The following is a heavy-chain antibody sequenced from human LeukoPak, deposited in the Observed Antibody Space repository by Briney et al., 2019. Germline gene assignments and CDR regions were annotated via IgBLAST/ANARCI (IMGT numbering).Heavy chain of an antibody. CDR2: IVVGSGKT. J-gene: IGHJ3*01. CDR3: AADRDYYGSGGDAFDL. CDR1: GFTFTIPS. Sequence: SVKVSCKASGFTFTIPSMQRVRQARGQRLEGIGWIVVGSGKTDYQQKFQERVTITRDMSTTTAYMELSSLRSEDTAMYYCAADRDYYGSGGDAFDLWGQGTMVTVSS. V-gene: IGHV1-58*02. D-gene: IGHD3-10*01.